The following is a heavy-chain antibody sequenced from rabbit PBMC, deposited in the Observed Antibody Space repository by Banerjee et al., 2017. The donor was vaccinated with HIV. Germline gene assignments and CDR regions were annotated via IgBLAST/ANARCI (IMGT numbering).Heavy chain of an antibody. CDR2: IYAGSSGST. CDR3: ARSYSYDDYGDYAARLDL. V-gene: IGHV1S45*01. D-gene: IGHD2-1*01. CDR1: GFSFSSSYY. Sequence: QEQLVEYGGDLVQPGASLTLTCTASGFSFSSSYYMCWVRQAPGKGLEWIACIYAGSSGSTYYASWAKGRFTISKTSSTTVTLQMTSLTAADTATYFCARSYSYDDYGDYAARLDLWGPGTLVTVS. J-gene: IGHJ3*01.